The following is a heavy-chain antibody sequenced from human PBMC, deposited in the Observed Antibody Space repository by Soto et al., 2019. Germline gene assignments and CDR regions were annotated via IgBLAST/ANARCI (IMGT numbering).Heavy chain of an antibody. V-gene: IGHV4-39*01. Sequence: QLQLQESGPGLVKPSETLSLTCTVSGGSISSSTYYWGWIRQPPGKGLEWIGSIYDSGRTYYNPSLKSRVTISVDTSKNQFSLKLSSVTAADTAVYYCACYSGGLGYFDYWGQGTLVTVSS. CDR1: GGSISSSTYY. CDR2: IYDSGRT. CDR3: ACYSGGLGYFDY. D-gene: IGHD6-19*01. J-gene: IGHJ4*02.